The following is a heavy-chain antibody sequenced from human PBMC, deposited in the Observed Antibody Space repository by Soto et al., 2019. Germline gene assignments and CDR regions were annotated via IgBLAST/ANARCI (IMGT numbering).Heavy chain of an antibody. V-gene: IGHV1-2*02. J-gene: IGHJ6*02. CDR1: GYTFTGYY. Sequence: EASVKVSCKASGYTFTGYYMHWVRQAPGQGLEWMGWINPNSGGTNYAQKFQGRVTMTRDTSISTAYMELSRLRSDDTAVYYCARDKKRITIFGVVTHYGMDVWGQGTTVTVSS. D-gene: IGHD3-3*01. CDR2: INPNSGGT. CDR3: ARDKKRITIFGVVTHYGMDV.